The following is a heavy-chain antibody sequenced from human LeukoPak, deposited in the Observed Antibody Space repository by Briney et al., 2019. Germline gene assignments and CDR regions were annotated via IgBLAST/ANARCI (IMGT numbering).Heavy chain of an antibody. D-gene: IGHD1-26*01. CDR2: ISWNSGSI. CDR3: VKDMDGSLTKDFDY. V-gene: IGHV3-9*03. J-gene: IGHJ4*02. CDR1: GFTFDDYA. Sequence: QSGRSLRLSCAASGFTFDDYAMHWVRQAPGKGLEWVSGISWNSGSIGYADSVKGRFTISRDNAKNSLYLQMNSLRAEDMALYYCVKDMDGSLTKDFDYWGQGTLVTVSS.